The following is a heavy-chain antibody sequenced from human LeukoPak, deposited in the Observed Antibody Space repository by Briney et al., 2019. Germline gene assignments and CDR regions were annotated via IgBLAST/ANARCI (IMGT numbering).Heavy chain of an antibody. Sequence: PGGSLRLSCAASGFTFSSYGMHWVRQAPGKGLEWVAVIWYDGSNKYYADSVKARFTISRDNSKTTLYLQMKSLRAEDTAVYYRARDPDLRDGYNFYGMDVWGQGTTVTVSS. J-gene: IGHJ6*02. CDR1: GFTFSSYG. CDR2: IWYDGSNK. V-gene: IGHV3-33*01. CDR3: ARDPDLRDGYNFYGMDV.